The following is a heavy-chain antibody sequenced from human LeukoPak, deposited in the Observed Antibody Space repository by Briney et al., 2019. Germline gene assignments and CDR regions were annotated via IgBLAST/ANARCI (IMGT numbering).Heavy chain of an antibody. CDR3: ARSSGTGTFSY. Sequence: SETLSLTCTVSGDSISRSTYYWAWIRKPPGKGLEWIGSVYYGRSPYFNPSLESRATISVDTSKNHFSLKMSSVTAADTAVYYCARSSGTGTFSYWGQGTLVTVSS. J-gene: IGHJ4*02. D-gene: IGHD6-25*01. V-gene: IGHV4-39*02. CDR1: GDSISRSTYY. CDR2: VYYGRSP.